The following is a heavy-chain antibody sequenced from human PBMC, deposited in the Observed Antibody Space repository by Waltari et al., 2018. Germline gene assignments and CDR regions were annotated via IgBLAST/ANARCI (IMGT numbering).Heavy chain of an antibody. CDR1: GGSFSGYY. CDR3: ARVTRTRYCSSTSCYKYYYDYYMDV. J-gene: IGHJ6*03. V-gene: IGHV4-34*01. D-gene: IGHD2-2*02. CDR2: INHSGST. Sequence: QVQLQQWGAGLLKPSETLSLTCAVYGGSFSGYYWSWIRQPPGKGLEWIGEINHSGSTNYNPSLKSRVTISVDTSKNQFSLKLSSVTAADTAVYYCARVTRTRYCSSTSCYKYYYDYYMDVWGKGTTVTISS.